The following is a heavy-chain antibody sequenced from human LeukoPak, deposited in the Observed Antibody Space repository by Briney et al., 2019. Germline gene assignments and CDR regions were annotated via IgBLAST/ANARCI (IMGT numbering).Heavy chain of an antibody. CDR2: FYHSGST. D-gene: IGHD4-17*01. V-gene: IGHV4-38-2*02. CDR1: GYSISSGYY. J-gene: IGHJ4*02. Sequence: SETLSLTCTVSGYSISSGYYWGWIRQPPGKGLEWIGSFYHSGSTYYNPSLKSRVTISVDTSRNQFSLKLSSVTAADTAVYFCASTVYGGYNVYYFNYWGQGTLVTVSS. CDR3: ASTVYGGYNVYYFNY.